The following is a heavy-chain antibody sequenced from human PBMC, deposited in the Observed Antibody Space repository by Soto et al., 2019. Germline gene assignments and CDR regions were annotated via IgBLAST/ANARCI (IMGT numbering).Heavy chain of an antibody. CDR3: ASSNPYDFWSGYYDLYYYGMDV. D-gene: IGHD3-3*01. CDR1: GGSISSYY. V-gene: IGHV4-4*07. J-gene: IGHJ6*02. Sequence: PSETLSLTCTVSGGSISSYYCSWMRQPAGKGLEWIGRIYTSGSTNYNPSLKSRVTMSVDTSKNQFSLKLSSATAADTAVYYCASSNPYDFWSGYYDLYYYGMDVWGQGTTVTVSS. CDR2: IYTSGST.